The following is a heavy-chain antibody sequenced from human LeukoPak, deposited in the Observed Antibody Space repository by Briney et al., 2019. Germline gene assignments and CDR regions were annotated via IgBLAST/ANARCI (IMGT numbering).Heavy chain of an antibody. J-gene: IGHJ4*02. CDR3: TKDRYCSATSCPTDH. D-gene: IGHD2-2*01. CDR2: ISGDGGNT. Sequence: GGSLRLSCAASGFTFDEYAMHWVRQPPGKCLEWVSLISGDGGNTHYADSVKGRFTISRDNSKNSLYLQMNSLRTEDTALYYCTKDRYCSATSCPTDHWGQGTLVTVSS. V-gene: IGHV3-43*02. CDR1: GFTFDEYA.